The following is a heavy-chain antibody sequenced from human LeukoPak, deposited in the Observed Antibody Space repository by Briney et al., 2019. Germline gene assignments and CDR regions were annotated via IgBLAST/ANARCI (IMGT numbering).Heavy chain of an antibody. J-gene: IGHJ4*02. V-gene: IGHV3-33*01. CDR1: GFTFDNYG. CDR3: ARDQGNKYNWNYSFDY. D-gene: IGHD1-7*01. Sequence: GGPLRLSCAASGFTFDNYGMHWVRQAPGKGLEWVAVIWYDGSNKYYADSVKGRFTISRDNPKNTLYLQMNSLRVEDTAVYYCARDQGNKYNWNYSFDYWGQGTLVTVSS. CDR2: IWYDGSNK.